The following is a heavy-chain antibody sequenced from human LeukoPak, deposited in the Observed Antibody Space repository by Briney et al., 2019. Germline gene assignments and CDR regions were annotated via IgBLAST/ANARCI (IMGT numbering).Heavy chain of an antibody. CDR2: IYIRGST. J-gene: IGHJ3*02. V-gene: IGHV4-61*02. CDR3: ARDLEKRDAFDI. CDR1: GGSISSGSYC. Sequence: SETLSLTCIVSGGSISSGSYCWSWLRHPAGKGLEWIGLIYIRGSTNYNPSLKSRVTISVDTSKNQFSLKLSSVTAADTAVYYCARDLEKRDAFDIWGQGTMVTVSS. D-gene: IGHD3-3*01.